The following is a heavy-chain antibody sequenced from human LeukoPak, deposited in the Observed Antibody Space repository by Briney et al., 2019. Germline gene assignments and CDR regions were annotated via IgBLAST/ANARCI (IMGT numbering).Heavy chain of an antibody. J-gene: IGHJ4*02. CDR1: GFSFSSYY. CDR3: VRENHGSFDY. V-gene: IGHV3-21*01. D-gene: IGHD1-14*01. Sequence: GGSLRLSCAASGFSFSSYYVNWVRQAPGKGLEWVSCISSSSTYIYYADSVRGRFAISRDNAKNSLYLQMNSLRAEDTAVYYCVRENHGSFDYWGQGSLVTLST. CDR2: ISSSSTYI.